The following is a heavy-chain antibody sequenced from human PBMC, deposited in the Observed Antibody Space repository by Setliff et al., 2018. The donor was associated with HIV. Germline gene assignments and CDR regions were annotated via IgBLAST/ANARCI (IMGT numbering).Heavy chain of an antibody. V-gene: IGHV4-34*01. D-gene: IGHD3-22*01. CDR3: ARLRITMIMMLNYFDY. Sequence: SETLSLTCAVYGGSFNGYYWSWIRQPPGKGLEWIGEINHSGSTKYNPSLKSRVTISVDTSKNQFSLKLSSVTAADTAVYFCARLRITMIMMLNYFDYWGQGALVTVSS. CDR1: GGSFNGYY. J-gene: IGHJ4*02. CDR2: INHSGST.